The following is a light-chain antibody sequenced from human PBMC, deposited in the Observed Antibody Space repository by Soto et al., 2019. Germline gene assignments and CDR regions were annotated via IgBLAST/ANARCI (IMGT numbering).Light chain of an antibody. V-gene: IGLV2-14*01. J-gene: IGLJ2*01. CDR3: SSYTSSSTLVV. CDR1: SSDVGGYNY. Sequence: QSALTQPASVSGSPGQSITISCTGTSSDVGGYNYVSWYQQHPGKAPKLMIYDVSNRPSGVSNRFSGSKSVNTAYLTISGLQDEDEADYYCSSYTSSSTLVVFGGGTKLTVL. CDR2: DVS.